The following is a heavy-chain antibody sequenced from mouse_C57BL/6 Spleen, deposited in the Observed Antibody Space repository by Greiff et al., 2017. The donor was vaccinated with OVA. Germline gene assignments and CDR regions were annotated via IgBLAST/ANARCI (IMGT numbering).Heavy chain of an antibody. J-gene: IGHJ1*03. CDR1: GFTFTDYY. CDR2: IRNKANGYTT. Sequence: DVMLVESGGGLVQPGGSLSLSCAASGFTFTDYYMSWVRQPPGKALEWLGFIRNKANGYTTEYSASVKGRFTISRDNSQSILYLQMNALRAEDSATYYCASYGYDLLGYVDVWGTGTTVTVSS. D-gene: IGHD2-2*01. V-gene: IGHV7-3*01. CDR3: ASYGYDLLGYVDV.